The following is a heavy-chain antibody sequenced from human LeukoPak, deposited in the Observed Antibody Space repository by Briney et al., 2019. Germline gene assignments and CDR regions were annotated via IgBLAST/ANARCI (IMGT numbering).Heavy chain of an antibody. Sequence: ASVKVSCKVSGYTLTELSMHWVRQAPGKGLEWMGGFDPEDGETIYAQKLQGRVTMTTDTSTSTAYMELRSLRSDDTAVYYCARVLNGGITGHVLVGGYFDYWGQGTLVTVSS. V-gene: IGHV1-24*01. J-gene: IGHJ4*02. CDR1: GYTLTELS. CDR3: ARVLNGGITGHVLVGGYFDY. CDR2: FDPEDGET. D-gene: IGHD1-20*01.